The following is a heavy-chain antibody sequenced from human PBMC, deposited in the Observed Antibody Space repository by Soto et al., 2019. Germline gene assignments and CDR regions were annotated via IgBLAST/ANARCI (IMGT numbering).Heavy chain of an antibody. CDR2: SSWNSGSI. V-gene: IGHV3-9*01. Sequence: EVQLVESGGGLVQPGRSLRLSCAASGFTFDDYAMHWVRQAPGKGLEWVSGSSWNSGSIGYADSVKGRFTISRDNAKNSLSLQMNSLRAEDTGLYYCAKGSDDVTDWGQGTLVTVSS. D-gene: IGHD1-1*01. CDR1: GFTFDDYA. CDR3: AKGSDDVTD. J-gene: IGHJ4*02.